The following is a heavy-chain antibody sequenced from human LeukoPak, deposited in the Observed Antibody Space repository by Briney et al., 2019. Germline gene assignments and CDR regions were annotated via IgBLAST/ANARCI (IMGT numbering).Heavy chain of an antibody. Sequence: GGSLRLSCAASGFTFSNYAMAWVRQAPGKGLEWVSSISGGGGGTYYADSVKGRFTISRDNSKNTLYLQMNSLRAEDTAAYYCAKRDNSGWYAIDYWGQGTLVTVSS. CDR3: AKRDNSGWYAIDY. D-gene: IGHD6-19*01. J-gene: IGHJ4*02. V-gene: IGHV3-23*01. CDR1: GFTFSNYA. CDR2: ISGGGGGT.